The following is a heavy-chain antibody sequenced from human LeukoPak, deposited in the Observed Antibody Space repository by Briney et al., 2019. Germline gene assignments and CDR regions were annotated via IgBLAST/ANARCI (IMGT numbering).Heavy chain of an antibody. V-gene: IGHV4-59*01. D-gene: IGHD3-9*01. CDR1: GGSISSYY. CDR3: ARGQNDILTGYYPNALDY. J-gene: IGHJ4*02. Sequence: SETLSLTCTVSGGSISSYYWSWIRQPPGKGLEWIGYIYYSGSTNYNPSLKSRVTISVDTSKNQFSLKLSSVTAADTAVYYCARGQNDILTGYYPNALDYWGQGTLVTVSS. CDR2: IYYSGST.